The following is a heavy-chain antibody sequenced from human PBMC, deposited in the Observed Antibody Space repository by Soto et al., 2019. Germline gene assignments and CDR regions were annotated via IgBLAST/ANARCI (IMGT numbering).Heavy chain of an antibody. J-gene: IGHJ4*02. CDR1: GVSFSGYY. CDR2: INHSGST. Sequence: SETLSLTCAVYGVSFSGYYWSWIRQPPGKGLKWIGEINHSGSTYYNPSHKSRVTISVDTSKNQFSLKLRSVTAADTAVYYCARHYEESSMVRAPFDYWGQGTLVTVSS. V-gene: IGHV4-34*01. CDR3: ARHYEESSMVRAPFDY. D-gene: IGHD3-10*01.